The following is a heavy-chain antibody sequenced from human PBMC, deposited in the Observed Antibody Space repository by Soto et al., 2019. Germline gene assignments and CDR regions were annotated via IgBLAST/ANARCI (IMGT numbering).Heavy chain of an antibody. J-gene: IGHJ6*03. CDR2: INHSGST. CDR1: GGSFGGYY. V-gene: IGHV4-34*01. CDR3: ARVPPFYDYIWGSYRSYYYYYMDV. D-gene: IGHD3-16*02. Sequence: TLSLTCAVYGGSFGGYYWSWIRQPPGKGLEWIGEINHSGSTNYNPSLKSRVTISVDTSKNQFSLKLSSVTAADTAVYYCARVPPFYDYIWGSYRSYYYYYMDVWGKGTTVTVSS.